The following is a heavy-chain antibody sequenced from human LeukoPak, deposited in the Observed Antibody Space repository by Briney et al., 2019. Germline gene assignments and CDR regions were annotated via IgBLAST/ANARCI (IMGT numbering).Heavy chain of an antibody. CDR2: FNSDGGTT. Sequence: GGSLRLSCAASGFTFSSYWVHWVRQAAGMGLVWVSRFNSDGGTTNYADSVKGRFTMSRDNAKSTLYLQMDSLRAEDTAVYYCARAVAGTRNALDIWGQGTMVTVSS. J-gene: IGHJ3*02. V-gene: IGHV3-74*01. CDR3: ARAVAGTRNALDI. D-gene: IGHD6-19*01. CDR1: GFTFSSYW.